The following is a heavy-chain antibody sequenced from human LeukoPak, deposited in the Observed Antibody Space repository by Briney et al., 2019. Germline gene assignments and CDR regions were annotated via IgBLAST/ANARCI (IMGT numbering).Heavy chain of an antibody. D-gene: IGHD3-3*01. J-gene: IGHJ6*02. Sequence: GGSLRLSCAASGFTFSSYWMSWVRQAPGKGLEWVANIKQDGSEKYYVDSVKGRFTISRDNAKNSLYLQMNSLRAEDTAVYYCARDFWARYDFWSGYHPAYYYYGMDVWGQGTTVTVSS. CDR3: ARDFWARYDFWSGYHPAYYYYGMDV. CDR2: IKQDGSEK. CDR1: GFTFSSYW. V-gene: IGHV3-7*01.